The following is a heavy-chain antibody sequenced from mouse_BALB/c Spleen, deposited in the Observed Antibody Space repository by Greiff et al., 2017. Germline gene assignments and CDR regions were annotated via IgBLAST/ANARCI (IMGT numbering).Heavy chain of an antibody. CDR1: GFTFSSYT. CDR3: TRDGEAASWFAY. Sequence: EVQRVESGGGLVKPGGSLKLSCAASGFTFSSYTMSWVRQTPEKRLEWVATISSGGSYTYYPDSVKGRFTISRDNTKNTLYLQMSSLKSEDTAMYYCTRDGEAASWFAYWGQGTLVTVSA. CDR2: ISSGGSYT. J-gene: IGHJ3*01. V-gene: IGHV5-6-4*01.